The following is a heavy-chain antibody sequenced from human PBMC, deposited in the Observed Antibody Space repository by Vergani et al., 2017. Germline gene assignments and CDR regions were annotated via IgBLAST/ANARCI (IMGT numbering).Heavy chain of an antibody. J-gene: IGHJ5*02. Sequence: QVQLQQWGAGLLKPSETLSLTCAVYGGSFSGYYWSWIRQPPGKGLEWIGEINHSGSTNYNPSLKSRVTISVDTSKNQFSLKLSSVTAADTAVYYCARGDVSNWFDPWGQGTLVTVSS. V-gene: IGHV4-34*01. CDR1: GGSFSGYY. CDR3: ARGDVSNWFDP. CDR2: INHSGST.